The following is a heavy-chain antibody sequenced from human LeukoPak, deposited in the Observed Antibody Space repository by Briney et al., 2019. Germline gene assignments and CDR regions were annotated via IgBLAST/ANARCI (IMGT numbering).Heavy chain of an antibody. D-gene: IGHD6-19*01. V-gene: IGHV4-39*07. CDR2: IFYSGST. J-gene: IGHJ1*01. CDR1: SGPISTSNYY. CDR3: VANGWYSLEH. Sequence: SETLSLTCTVFSGPISTSNYYWGWVRQPPGKALEWIGNIFYSGSTYYSPSLKSRVTISLDTSRNQFSLKLNSVTAADTAVYYCVANGWYSLEHWGQGTLLIVSS.